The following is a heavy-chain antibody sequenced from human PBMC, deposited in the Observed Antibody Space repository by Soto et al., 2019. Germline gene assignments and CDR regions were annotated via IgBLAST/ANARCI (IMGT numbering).Heavy chain of an antibody. J-gene: IGHJ5*02. Sequence: PSETLSLTCTVSGGSVSSGSYYWSWIRQPPGKGLEWIGYIYYSGSTNYNPSLKSRVTISVDTAKNQFSLKLSSVTAADTAVYYSARESAYYDFWSGYSVDWFDPSGQGTLVTVSS. CDR3: ARESAYYDFWSGYSVDWFDP. V-gene: IGHV4-61*01. CDR2: IYYSGST. D-gene: IGHD3-3*01. CDR1: GGSVSSGSYY.